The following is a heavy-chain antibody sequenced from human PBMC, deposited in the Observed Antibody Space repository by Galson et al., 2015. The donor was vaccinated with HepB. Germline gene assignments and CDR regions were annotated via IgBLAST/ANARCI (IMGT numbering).Heavy chain of an antibody. Sequence: SLRLSCAASGFTFNNYVLSWVRQAPGKGLEWVSGISGSGGDTSYADSVKGRFTISRDNSKNMLYLQMNSLRADDTALYFCAKAAASSWSTDYWGQGTLVTVSS. V-gene: IGHV3-23*01. J-gene: IGHJ4*02. D-gene: IGHD6-13*01. CDR1: GFTFNNYV. CDR3: AKAAASSWSTDY. CDR2: ISGSGGDT.